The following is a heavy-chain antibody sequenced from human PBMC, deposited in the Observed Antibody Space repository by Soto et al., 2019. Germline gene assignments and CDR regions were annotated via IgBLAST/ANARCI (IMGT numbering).Heavy chain of an antibody. V-gene: IGHV4-39*01. J-gene: IGHJ4*02. D-gene: IGHD6-19*01. CDR3: SRIAVSGPITGFDF. CDR2: VSYSGST. CDR1: GGSISNSSYL. Sequence: QLQLQESGPRLVKPSETLSLSCTVSGGSISNSSYLWGWIRQPPGKGLQWIGSVSYSGSTYYNPSLKSRVTISADTSKTLSSLRLSSVTAADTAVYYCSRIAVSGPITGFDFWGRGALVTVSS.